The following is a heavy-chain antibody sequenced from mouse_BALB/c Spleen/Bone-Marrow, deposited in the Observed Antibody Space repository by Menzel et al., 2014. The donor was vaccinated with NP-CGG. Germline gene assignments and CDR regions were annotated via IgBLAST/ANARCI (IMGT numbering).Heavy chain of an antibody. CDR1: GFSLSTYGIG. J-gene: IGHJ3*01. V-gene: IGHV8-11*01. CDR2: IWWNDNK. Sequence: QVTLKECGPGILQPSQPLSLPCSFSGFSLSTYGIGVGWIRQPSGKGLEWLAHIWWNDNKYYNTALKSRLTISKDTSNNQVFLKIASVDTADTATYYCARVYGNFVWFAYWGQGTLVTVSA. CDR3: ARVYGNFVWFAY. D-gene: IGHD2-1*01.